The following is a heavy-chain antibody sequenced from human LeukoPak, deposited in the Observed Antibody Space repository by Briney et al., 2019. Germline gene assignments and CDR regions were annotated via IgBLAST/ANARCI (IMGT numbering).Heavy chain of an antibody. V-gene: IGHV4-59*08. CDR1: GGSISSYY. D-gene: IGHD3-9*01. CDR3: ARLDGDILTGYFDY. CDR2: IYYSGST. J-gene: IGHJ4*02. Sequence: SETLSLTCTVSGGSISSYYWSWIRQPPWKGLEWIGYIYYSGSTNYNPSLKSRVTISVDTSKNQFSLKLSSVTAADTAVYYCARLDGDILTGYFDYWGQGTLVTVSS.